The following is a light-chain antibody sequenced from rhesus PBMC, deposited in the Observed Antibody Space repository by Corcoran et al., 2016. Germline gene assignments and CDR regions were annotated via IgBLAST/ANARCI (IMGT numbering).Light chain of an antibody. CDR3: SSYAGSDTYI. J-gene: IGLJ1*01. CDR2: EVT. Sequence: QAALTQPRSVSGSPGQSVTISCTGTSSDIGGYNYVSWYQHHPGTVPKLMIYEVTKRPSGVSDRFSASKSGNTASLTISGLPAEDEADYYCSSYAGSDTYIFAGWTRLTVL. V-gene: IGLV2-32*02. CDR1: SSDIGGYNY.